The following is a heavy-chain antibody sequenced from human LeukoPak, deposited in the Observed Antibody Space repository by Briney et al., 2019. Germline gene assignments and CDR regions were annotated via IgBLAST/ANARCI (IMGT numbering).Heavy chain of an antibody. CDR1: GFTFDDYA. D-gene: IGHD2-2*01. V-gene: IGHV3-9*01. CDR3: AKEMDLSRYCSSTSCHPFDF. CDR2: ISWNSGSI. J-gene: IGHJ4*02. Sequence: GGSLRLSCAASGFTFDDYAMHWVRQAPGKGLEWVSGISWNSGSIDYADSVKGRFIISRDNAKNSLYLQMGSLSTEDTAFYYCAKEMDLSRYCSSTSCHPFDFWGQGTLVTVSS.